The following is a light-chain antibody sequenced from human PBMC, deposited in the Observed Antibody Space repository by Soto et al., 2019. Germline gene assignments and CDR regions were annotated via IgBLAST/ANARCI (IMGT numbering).Light chain of an antibody. V-gene: IGKV1-33*01. CDR3: QQYDNLRLT. Sequence: EIQMTQSPSSLSASVGDRVTITCQASQDNSNNLNWYQQKPGKAPKILIYDASNFETRVPSRFSGSRSGTDFTFTISSLQPEDIATYYCQQYDNLRLTFGQGTRLEIK. CDR1: QDNSNN. J-gene: IGKJ5*01. CDR2: DAS.